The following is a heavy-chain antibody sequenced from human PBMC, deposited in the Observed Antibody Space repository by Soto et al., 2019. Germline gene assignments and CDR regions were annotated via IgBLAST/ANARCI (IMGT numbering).Heavy chain of an antibody. CDR1: GFTFSNFG. CDR3: ARAGLGSGSYPLD. V-gene: IGHV3-33*01. Sequence: QVQLVEFGGGVVQPGRSLRLSCAASGFTFSNFGMHWVRQAPGKGLEWVALISYDGSNKYFADSVKGRFTISRDNSKNTLYLQMNSLRAEDTAVYYCARAGLGSGSYPLDWGQGTLVTVSS. CDR2: ISYDGSNK. J-gene: IGHJ4*02. D-gene: IGHD3-10*01.